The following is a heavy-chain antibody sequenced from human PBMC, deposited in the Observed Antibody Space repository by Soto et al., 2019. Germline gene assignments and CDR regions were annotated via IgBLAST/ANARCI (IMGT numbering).Heavy chain of an antibody. V-gene: IGHV3-23*01. CDR1: GFTFSVYA. Sequence: HPGGSLRLSCAATGFTFSVYAMTWVRQAPGKGLEWVSAVTANGGSTYSADSVKGRFTISRDNSKNTLFLQMNSLRAEDTAVYYCASLGVGDWANYYYYYGMDVWGQGTTVTVS. CDR2: VTANGGST. J-gene: IGHJ6*02. D-gene: IGHD2-21*02. CDR3: ASLGVGDWANYYYYYGMDV.